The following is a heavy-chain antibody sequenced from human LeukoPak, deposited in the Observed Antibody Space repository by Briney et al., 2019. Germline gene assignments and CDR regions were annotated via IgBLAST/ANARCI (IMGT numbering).Heavy chain of an antibody. D-gene: IGHD3-3*01. CDR3: ARGGGRLDYYYGMDV. CDR2: IYYSGGT. J-gene: IGHJ6*04. V-gene: IGHV4-61*01. CDR1: GGSVSSGSYY. Sequence: SETLSLTCTVSGGSVSSGSYYWSWIRQPPGKGLEWIGYIYYSGGTNYNPSLKSRVTISVDTSKNQFSLKLSSVTAADTAVYYCARGGGRLDYYYGMDVWGKGTTVTVSS.